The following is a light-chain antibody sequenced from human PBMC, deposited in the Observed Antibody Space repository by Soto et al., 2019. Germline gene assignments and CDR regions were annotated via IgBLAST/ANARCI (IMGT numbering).Light chain of an antibody. J-gene: IGKJ3*01. V-gene: IGKV1-33*01. Sequence: DIQMTQSPSSLSASVGARVSITCQASQDIRTSLSWFQQKPGRAPKLLIYGASYLETGVPSRFRGSGSGTDFTFTISSLLPEDTATYYCQHYDNLPPFTFGPGTKVDI. CDR3: QHYDNLPPFT. CDR2: GAS. CDR1: QDIRTS.